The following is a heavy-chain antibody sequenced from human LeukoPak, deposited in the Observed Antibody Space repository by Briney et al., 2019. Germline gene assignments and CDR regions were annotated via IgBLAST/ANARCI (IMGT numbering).Heavy chain of an antibody. J-gene: IGHJ4*02. D-gene: IGHD3-22*01. CDR1: GFTFSSYA. Sequence: PGGSLRLSCAASGFTFSSYAMSWVRQAPGKGLEWVSAISGSGGSTYYADSVKGRFTISRDNSKNTLYLQMNSLRAEDTAVYYCAKLLRTYYYDSSGPRSNWGQGTLVTVCS. CDR3: AKLLRTYYYDSSGPRSN. CDR2: ISGSGGST. V-gene: IGHV3-23*01.